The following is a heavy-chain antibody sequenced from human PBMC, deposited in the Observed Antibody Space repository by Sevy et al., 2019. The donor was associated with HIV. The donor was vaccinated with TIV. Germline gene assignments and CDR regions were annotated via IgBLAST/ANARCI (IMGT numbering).Heavy chain of an antibody. CDR3: ATATEDRGLDAFDI. CDR1: GGSISSGDYY. J-gene: IGHJ3*02. Sequence: SETLSLTCTVSGGSISSGDYYWSWIRQPPGKGLEWIGYIYYSGSTYYNPSLKSRVTISVDTSKNQFSLKLSSVTAAETAVYYCATATEDRGLDAFDIWGQRTMVTVSS. D-gene: IGHD4-17*01. V-gene: IGHV4-30-4*01. CDR2: IYYSGST.